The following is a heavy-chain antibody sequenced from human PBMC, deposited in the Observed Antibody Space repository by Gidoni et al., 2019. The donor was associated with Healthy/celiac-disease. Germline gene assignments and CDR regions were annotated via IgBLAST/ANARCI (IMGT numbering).Heavy chain of an antibody. CDR3: ARTGGDYYYMDV. D-gene: IGHD1-26*01. Sequence: EVQLVESGGGLVKPGGSLRLSCAASGFTFSSYSMNWVRQAPGKGLEWVSSISSSSSYIYYADSVKGRFTISRDNAKNSLYLQMNSLRAEDTAVYYCARTGGDYYYMDVWGKGTTVTVSS. J-gene: IGHJ6*03. V-gene: IGHV3-21*01. CDR1: GFTFSSYS. CDR2: ISSSSSYI.